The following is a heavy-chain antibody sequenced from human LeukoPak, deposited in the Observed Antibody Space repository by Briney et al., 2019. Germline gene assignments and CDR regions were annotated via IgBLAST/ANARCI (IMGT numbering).Heavy chain of an antibody. CDR3: AKYGGTSGTSFDI. Sequence: GGSLRLSCAASGFIFSTYSMNWVRQAPGKGLEWVSSISSSSSYIYYADSVKGRFTISRDNAKHSVYLQMNSLTVEDTAVYYCAKYGGTSGTSFDIWGQGTMVTVSS. V-gene: IGHV3-21*01. D-gene: IGHD4-23*01. CDR1: GFIFSTYS. CDR2: ISSSSSYI. J-gene: IGHJ3*02.